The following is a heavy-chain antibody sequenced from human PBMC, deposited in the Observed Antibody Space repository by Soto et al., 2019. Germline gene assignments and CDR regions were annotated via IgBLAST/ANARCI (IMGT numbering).Heavy chain of an antibody. J-gene: IGHJ6*02. V-gene: IGHV1-2*04. CDR1: GYTFTGYY. CDR3: ARSLAVLYYYGMDV. D-gene: IGHD6-6*01. CDR2: INPNSGGT. Sequence: QVQLVPSGAEVKKPGASVKVSCKASGYTFTGYYMHWVRQAPGQGLEWMGWINPNSGGTNYAQKFQGWVTMTRDTSISTAYMELSRLRSDDTAVYYCARSLAVLYYYGMDVWGQGTTVTVSS.